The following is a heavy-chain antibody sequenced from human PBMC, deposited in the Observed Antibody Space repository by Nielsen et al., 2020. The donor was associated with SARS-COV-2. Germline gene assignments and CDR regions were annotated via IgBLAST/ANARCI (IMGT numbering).Heavy chain of an antibody. CDR3: ARDLGGVFDY. V-gene: IGHV3-53*05. J-gene: IGHJ4*02. CDR1: GFTVSSNY. D-gene: IGHD3-16*01. Sequence: GESLKISCAASGFTVSSNYMSWVRQAPGKGLEWVSVIYSCGSTYYADSVKGRFTISRDNSKNTLYLQMNSLRAEDTAVYYCARDLGGVFDYWGQGTLVTVSS. CDR2: IYSCGST.